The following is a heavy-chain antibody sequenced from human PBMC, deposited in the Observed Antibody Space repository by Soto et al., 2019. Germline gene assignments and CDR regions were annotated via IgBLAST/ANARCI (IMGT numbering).Heavy chain of an antibody. CDR1: RFIFSSYA. D-gene: IGHD3-3*01. Sequence: GGSLRLSCAASRFIFSSYAMSWVRQAPGKGLEWVSAISVSGASAYYADSVKGRFAISRDNSKNTLYLQMNSLRAEDTAVYYCAKGPTIFGVVITFEYYYGMDVWGQGXTVTVSS. J-gene: IGHJ6*02. CDR2: ISVSGASA. V-gene: IGHV3-23*01. CDR3: AKGPTIFGVVITFEYYYGMDV.